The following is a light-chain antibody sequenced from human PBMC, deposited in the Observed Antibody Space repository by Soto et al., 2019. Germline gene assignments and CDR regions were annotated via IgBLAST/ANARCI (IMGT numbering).Light chain of an antibody. CDR1: SGHSNFA. V-gene: IGLV4-69*01. CDR2: VNTDGSH. Sequence: QPVLTQSPSASASLGASVKLTCTLSSGHSNFAIAWHQQQPDRGPRYLMKVNTDGSHDKGDGIPDRFSGSTSGAERFLTISSLQSEDEADYYCQTWGTGTHVVFSGGTKLTVL. J-gene: IGLJ2*01. CDR3: QTWGTGTHVV.